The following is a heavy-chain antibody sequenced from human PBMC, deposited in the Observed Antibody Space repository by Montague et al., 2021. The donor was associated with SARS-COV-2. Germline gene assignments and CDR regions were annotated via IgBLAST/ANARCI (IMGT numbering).Heavy chain of an antibody. D-gene: IGHD3-3*01. CDR1: GFTFSCYE. J-gene: IGHJ3*02. CDR3: ASNLFITIFGVVISSDAFDI. Sequence: SLRLSCAASGFTFSCYEMNWVRQAPGKGLEWVSYISSSGSTIYYADSXXGRFTISRDDAKNSLYLQMNSLRAEDTAVYYCASNLFITIFGVVISSDAFDIWGQGTMVTVSS. V-gene: IGHV3-48*03. CDR2: ISSSGSTI.